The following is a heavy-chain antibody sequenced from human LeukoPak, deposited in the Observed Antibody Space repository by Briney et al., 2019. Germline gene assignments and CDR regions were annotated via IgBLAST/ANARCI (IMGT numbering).Heavy chain of an antibody. V-gene: IGHV3-23*01. J-gene: IGHJ2*01. CDR3: AKSMTLQWRGSFDL. D-gene: IGHD6-19*01. CDR2: ISDSGANT. CDR1: GFTFSTYA. Sequence: PGGSLRLSCAASGFTFSTYAMSWVRQAPGKGLEWVSTISDSGANTYYADSVRGRFTISRDNSKNTLYLQKNSLRADDTAIYYCAKSMTLQWRGSFDLWGHGTHVTVSS.